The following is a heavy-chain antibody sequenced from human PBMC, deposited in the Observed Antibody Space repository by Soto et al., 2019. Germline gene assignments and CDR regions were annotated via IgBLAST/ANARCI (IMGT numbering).Heavy chain of an antibody. D-gene: IGHD3-22*01. V-gene: IGHV4-31*03. J-gene: IGHJ4*02. Sequence: SETLSLTCTVSGGSISSGGYYWSWIRQHPGKGLEWIGYIYYSGSTYYNPSLKSRVTISVDTSKNQFSLKLSSVTAADTAVYYCAKAPIDSSGYFLSYWGQGTLVTVSS. CDR1: GGSISSGGYY. CDR2: IYYSGST. CDR3: AKAPIDSSGYFLSY.